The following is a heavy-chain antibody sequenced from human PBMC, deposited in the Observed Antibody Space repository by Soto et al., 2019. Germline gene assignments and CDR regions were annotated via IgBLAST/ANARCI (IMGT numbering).Heavy chain of an antibody. CDR3: AKEQVALVRSDDYGMDV. CDR1: GGTFSSYA. J-gene: IGHJ6*02. D-gene: IGHD6-6*01. Sequence: ASVQVSCKASGGTFSSYAISWVRQAPGQGLEWMGWINPNSGGTNYAQKFQGRVTMTRDTSISTAYMELSRLRSDDTAVYYCAKEQVALVRSDDYGMDVWG. CDR2: INPNSGGT. V-gene: IGHV1-2*02.